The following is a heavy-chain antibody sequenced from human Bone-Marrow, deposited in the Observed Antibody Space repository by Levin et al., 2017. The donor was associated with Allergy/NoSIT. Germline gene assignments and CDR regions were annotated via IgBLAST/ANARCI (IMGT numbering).Heavy chain of an antibody. V-gene: IGHV3-15*01. D-gene: IGHD2-21*01. J-gene: IGHJ4*02. Sequence: GGSLRLSCAASGFAFRNAWMSWVRQVPGKGLECVGRIKSKTDGGTADYAAPVKGRFTISRDDSNSRLFLQMNSLRAEDTAVYYCTTDLYKLWSEVLQNYWGQGALVTVSS. CDR3: TTDLYKLWSEVLQNY. CDR1: GFAFRNAW. CDR2: IKSKTDGGTA.